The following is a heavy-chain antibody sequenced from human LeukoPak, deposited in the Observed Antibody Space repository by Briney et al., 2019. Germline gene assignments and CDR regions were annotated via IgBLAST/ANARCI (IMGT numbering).Heavy chain of an antibody. V-gene: IGHV3-15*01. CDR1: GFTFTNAW. Sequence: GGSLRLSCAVSGFTFTNAWMSWVRQAPGKGLEWVGRIKSKTDGGAADYAAPVKGRFTISRDDSKNTLYLQMNSLKTEDTAVYYCTDGSGSYHRIFDCWGQGTLVTVSS. CDR3: TDGSGSYHRIFDC. J-gene: IGHJ4*02. D-gene: IGHD3-10*01. CDR2: IKSKTDGGAA.